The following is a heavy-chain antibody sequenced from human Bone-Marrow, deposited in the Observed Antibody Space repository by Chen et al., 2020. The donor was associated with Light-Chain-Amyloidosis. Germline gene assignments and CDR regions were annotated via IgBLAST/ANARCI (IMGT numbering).Heavy chain of an antibody. CDR2: LYNTGTI. J-gene: IGHJ4*02. V-gene: IGHV3-53*02. D-gene: IGHD5-12*01. Sequence: EVQVAETGGGLFQPGGSLRLSWIASGFFVNASYFSWVRQAPGKGLEWVSVLYNTGTIYYADSVRGRFTISGDRSKNMVHLQINSLRVEDTATYYCASWLQNAFELWGQGTPVTVSS. CDR1: GFFVNASY. CDR3: ASWLQNAFEL.